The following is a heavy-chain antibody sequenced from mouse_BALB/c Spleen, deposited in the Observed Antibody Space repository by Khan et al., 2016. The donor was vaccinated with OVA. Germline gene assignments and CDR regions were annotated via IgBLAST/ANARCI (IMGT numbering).Heavy chain of an antibody. CDR3: ARGGGGDRFLY. CDR1: GYTFTDFT. CDR2: INTYYGDA. J-gene: IGHJ3*01. Sequence: VQLQESGAELVRPGVSVKISCKGSGYTFTDFTMHWVKQSHAMSLEWIGVINTYYGDADYNQKFKGKATMTVDKSSNTAYMDLVRLTSEDSAIYYCARGGGGDRFLYWGQGTLVTVSA. V-gene: IGHV1S137*01.